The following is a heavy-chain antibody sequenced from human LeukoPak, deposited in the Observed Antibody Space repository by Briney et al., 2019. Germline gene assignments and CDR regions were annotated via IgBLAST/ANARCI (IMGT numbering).Heavy chain of an antibody. V-gene: IGHV1-2*02. J-gene: IGHJ4*02. CDR3: ARQYDFWSGPPGYFDY. CDR1: GYTFTGYY. CDR2: INPNSGGT. D-gene: IGHD3-3*01. Sequence: ASVKVSCKASGYTFTGYYMHWVRQAPGQGLEWMGWINPNSGGTNYAQKFQGRVTMTRDTSISTAYMELSRLRSDDTAVYYCARQYDFWSGPPGYFDYWGQGTLVTVSS.